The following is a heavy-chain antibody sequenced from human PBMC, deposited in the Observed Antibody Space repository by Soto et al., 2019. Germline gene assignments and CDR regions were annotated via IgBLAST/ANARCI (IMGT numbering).Heavy chain of an antibody. CDR1: GYTFSNYG. CDR3: ARDPSGEVVPAASDS. J-gene: IGHJ4*02. Sequence: QVQLVQSGAEVKKPGASVKVSCKASGYTFSNYGISWVRQAPGQGLEWMGWIGPYNGKTDYAQNFQGRVTMTADTSTITAYMELRSLRSDDTAVYYCARDPSGEVVPAASDSWGQGTLVTVSS. CDR2: IGPYNGKT. V-gene: IGHV1-18*01. D-gene: IGHD2-2*01.